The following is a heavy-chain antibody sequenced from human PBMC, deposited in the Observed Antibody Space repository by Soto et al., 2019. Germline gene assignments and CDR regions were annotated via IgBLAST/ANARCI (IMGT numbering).Heavy chain of an antibody. CDR1: GFTFSSYG. V-gene: IGHV3-30*18. D-gene: IGHD3-3*01. J-gene: IGHJ4*01. CDR2: ISYDGSNK. CDR3: AKDSLRFLDTLDY. Sequence: QVQLVESGGGVVQPGRSLRLSCAASGFTFSSYGMHWVRQAPGKGLEWVAVISYDGSNKYYADSVKGRFTISRDNSKNTLYLQMNSLRAEDTAVYYCAKDSLRFLDTLDYWGHGTLVTVSS.